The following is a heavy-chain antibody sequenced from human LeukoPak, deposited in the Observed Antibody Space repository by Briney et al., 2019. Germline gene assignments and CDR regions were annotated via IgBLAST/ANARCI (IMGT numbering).Heavy chain of an antibody. J-gene: IGHJ5*02. D-gene: IGHD2-15*01. CDR1: GYSISSGYY. Sequence: PSETLSLTCTVSGYSISSGYYWSWIRQPAGEGLEWIGRIYSSGRTHYSPSLKSRVAISVDTSKNRFSLRLSSVTAADTAVYYCARSTYCSGGSCSHNWFDPWGQGTLVTVSS. V-gene: IGHV4-61*02. CDR3: ARSTYCSGGSCSHNWFDP. CDR2: IYSSGRT.